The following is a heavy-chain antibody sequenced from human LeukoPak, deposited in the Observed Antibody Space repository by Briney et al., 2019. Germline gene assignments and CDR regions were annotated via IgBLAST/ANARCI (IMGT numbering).Heavy chain of an antibody. V-gene: IGHV4-38-2*02. CDR3: ARDSCYYGSGTYCRYFDY. CDR2: IFHSEST. D-gene: IGHD3-10*01. J-gene: IGHJ4*02. Sequence: SETLSLTCTVPGYSISSGYYWGWIRQPPGKGLEWIGSIFHSESTSYNPSLKSRVTISIDTSKNQFSLKLTSVTAADTAVYYCARDSCYYGSGTYCRYFDYWGQGTLVTVSS. CDR1: GYSISSGYY.